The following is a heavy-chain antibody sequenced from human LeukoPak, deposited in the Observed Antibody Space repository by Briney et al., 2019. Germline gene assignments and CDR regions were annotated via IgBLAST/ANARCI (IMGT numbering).Heavy chain of an antibody. Sequence: GGSLRLSCAASGFTFSSYEMNWVRQAPGKGLEWVAVISSDGTNKDYADSVKGRFTTSRDNAKNSLYLQMNSLRAEDTAVYYCARDALPFSTEEGWFDPWGQGTLVTVSS. CDR1: GFTFSSYE. V-gene: IGHV3-30*04. J-gene: IGHJ5*02. D-gene: IGHD2/OR15-2a*01. CDR2: ISSDGTNK. CDR3: ARDALPFSTEEGWFDP.